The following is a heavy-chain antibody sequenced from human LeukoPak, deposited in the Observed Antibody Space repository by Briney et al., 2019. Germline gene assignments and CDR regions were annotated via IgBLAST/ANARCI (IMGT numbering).Heavy chain of an antibody. CDR1: GFTFSSYA. CDR3: ARDYYDSSGIDY. J-gene: IGHJ4*02. D-gene: IGHD3-22*01. CDR2: ISYDGSNK. Sequence: GGSLRLSCATSGFTFSSYAMHWVRQAPGKGLEWVAVISYDGSNKYYADSVKGRFTISRDNSKNTLYLQMNSLRAEDTAVYYCARDYYDSSGIDYWGQGTLVTVSS. V-gene: IGHV3-30-3*01.